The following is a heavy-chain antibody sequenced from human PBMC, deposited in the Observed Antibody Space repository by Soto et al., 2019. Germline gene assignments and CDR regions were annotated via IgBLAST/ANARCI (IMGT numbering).Heavy chain of an antibody. D-gene: IGHD2-2*01. Sequence: QVQLQESGPGLVKPSETLSLSCTVSGGSISNYYWSWLRQPAGKGLEWIGRIYTSGSTDYNPSLKSRVTMSIDTSNNQFSLKLSSVTAADTAVYYCARGHCTTSSCYPSDYWGRGTLVTVSS. CDR1: GGSISNYY. CDR2: IYTSGST. V-gene: IGHV4-4*07. CDR3: ARGHCTTSSCYPSDY. J-gene: IGHJ4*02.